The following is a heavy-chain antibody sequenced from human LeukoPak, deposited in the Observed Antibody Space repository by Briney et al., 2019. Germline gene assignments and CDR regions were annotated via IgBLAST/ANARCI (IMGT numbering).Heavy chain of an antibody. D-gene: IGHD3-22*01. V-gene: IGHV1-2*06. Sequence: ASVKVSCKASGYTFTGYYIHWVRQAPGQGLEWMGRINPNSGGTNYAQKFQGRVTVTGDTSISTAYMELSRLRSDDTAVYYCARDGSYYYDSSGCDYWGQGTLVTVSS. CDR2: INPNSGGT. CDR3: ARDGSYYYDSSGCDY. J-gene: IGHJ4*02. CDR1: GYTFTGYY.